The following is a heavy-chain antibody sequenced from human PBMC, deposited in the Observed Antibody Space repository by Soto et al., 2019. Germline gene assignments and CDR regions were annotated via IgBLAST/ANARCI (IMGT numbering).Heavy chain of an antibody. CDR3: ARGSKEGYYYDSSGYYGNAFDI. CDR2: IYHSGST. D-gene: IGHD3-22*01. J-gene: IGHJ3*02. V-gene: IGHV4-30-2*01. Sequence: SEALSLTCAVSGGSISSGGYSWSWIRQPPGKGLEWIGYIYHSGSTYYNPSLKSRVTISVDRSKNQFSLKLSSVTAADTAVYYCARGSKEGYYYDSSGYYGNAFDIWGQGTMVTVSS. CDR1: GGSISSGGYS.